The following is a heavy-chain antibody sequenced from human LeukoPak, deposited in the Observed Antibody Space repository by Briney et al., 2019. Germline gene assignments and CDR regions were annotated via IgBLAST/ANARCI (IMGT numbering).Heavy chain of an antibody. CDR3: ARERKYYYDSSGPLGD. J-gene: IGHJ4*02. D-gene: IGHD3-22*01. V-gene: IGHV1-2*06. CDR1: GYTFTGYY. Sequence: ASVKVSCKASGYTFTGYYMHWVRQAPGQGLEWMGRINPNSGGTNYAQKFQGRVTMTRDTSISTAYMELSRLRSDDTAVYYCARERKYYYDSSGPLGDWGQGTLVTVSP. CDR2: INPNSGGT.